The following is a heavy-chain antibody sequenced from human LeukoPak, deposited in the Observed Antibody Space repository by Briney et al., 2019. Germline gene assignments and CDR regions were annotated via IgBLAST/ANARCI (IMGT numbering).Heavy chain of an antibody. CDR2: TGVYNGNT. J-gene: IGHJ4*02. D-gene: IGHD3-10*01. V-gene: IGHV1-18*01. Sequence: ASVKVSCKASGYTFTKYGFNWVRQAPGQGLEWMGWTGVYNGNTIYAQKFQGRLTMTTDTSTSTAYMELRSLRSDDTAVYYCGRPLQRGSWTQRALDYWGQGTLVTVSS. CDR3: GRPLQRGSWTQRALDY. CDR1: GYTFTKYG.